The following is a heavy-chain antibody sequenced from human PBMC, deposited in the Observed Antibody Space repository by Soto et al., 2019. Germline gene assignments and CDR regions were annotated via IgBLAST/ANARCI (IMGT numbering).Heavy chain of an antibody. CDR3: ARLSGDGFWKSYSPYNLFES. Sequence: GSLRLSCAASGFAFANYEMHWVRQAPGKGLDWVAYINGGGDVKYYADSVEGRFTISRGNAKNALFLQMDNLRAEDTAIYYCARLSGDGFWKSYSPYNLFESWGQGALVTVSS. CDR2: INGGGDVK. J-gene: IGHJ5*01. V-gene: IGHV3-48*03. CDR1: GFAFANYE. D-gene: IGHD3-3*01.